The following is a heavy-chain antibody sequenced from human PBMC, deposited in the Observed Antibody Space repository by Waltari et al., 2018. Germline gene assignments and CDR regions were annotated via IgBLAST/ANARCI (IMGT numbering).Heavy chain of an antibody. CDR1: GGTFSSYA. CDR3: ARGVVVHDAFDI. J-gene: IGHJ3*02. V-gene: IGHV1-69*04. CDR2: ISPIIGIA. Sequence: QVQLVQSGAEVKKPGSSVKVSCKASGGTFSSYAISWVRQAPGQGLEWMGRISPIIGIANYAQKFQGRVTITADKSTSTAYMELSSLRSEDTAVYYCARGVVVHDAFDIWGQGTMVTVSS. D-gene: IGHD3-22*01.